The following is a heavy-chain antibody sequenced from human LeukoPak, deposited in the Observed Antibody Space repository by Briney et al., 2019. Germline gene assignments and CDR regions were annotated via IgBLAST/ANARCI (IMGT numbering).Heavy chain of an antibody. CDR2: ISGSGGST. J-gene: IGHJ4*02. V-gene: IGHV3-23*01. CDR1: GFTFSTYA. D-gene: IGHD4-23*01. Sequence: PGGSLRLSCAASGFTFSTYAMNWVRQAPGRGLEWVSAISGSGGSTYYADSVKGRFTISRDNSKNTLYLQMNSLRAEDTAVYYCARDATVVNRPDYFDYWGQGTLVTVSS. CDR3: ARDATVVNRPDYFDY.